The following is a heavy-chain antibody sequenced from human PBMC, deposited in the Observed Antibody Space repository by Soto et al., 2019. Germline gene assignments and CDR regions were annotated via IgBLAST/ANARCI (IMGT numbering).Heavy chain of an antibody. CDR1: GFTFSSYG. CDR2: IWYDGSNK. CDR3: ARDQFTLNYDSSGYYPDY. V-gene: IGHV3-33*01. D-gene: IGHD3-22*01. J-gene: IGHJ4*02. Sequence: PGGSLRLSCAASGFTFSSYGMHWVRQAPGKGLEWVAVIWYDGSNKYYADSVKGRFTISRDNSKNTLYLQMNSLRAEDTAVYYCARDQFTLNYDSSGYYPDYWGQGTLVTVSS.